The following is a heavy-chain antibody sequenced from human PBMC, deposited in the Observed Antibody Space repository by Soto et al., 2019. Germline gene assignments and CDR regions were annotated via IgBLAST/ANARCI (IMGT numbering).Heavy chain of an antibody. J-gene: IGHJ6*02. D-gene: IGHD1-1*01. CDR3: ARSTTKYGMDV. CDR2: VNHGGTS. Sequence: SETLSLTCAVHGGSFSGYYWDWIRQPPGKGLEWIGEVNHGGTSNYNPSLKSRAIISVDTSRNQFSLKLTSVTAEDTAVYYCARSTTKYGMDVWGQGTTVTVSS. CDR1: GGSFSGYY. V-gene: IGHV4-34*01.